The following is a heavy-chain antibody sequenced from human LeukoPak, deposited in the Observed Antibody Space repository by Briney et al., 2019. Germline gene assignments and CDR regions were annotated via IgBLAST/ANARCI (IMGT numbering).Heavy chain of an antibody. CDR2: TYYKSKWYN. CDR3: ARDSLGGPLFDY. J-gene: IGHJ4*02. Sequence: SQTLSLTFAISGDSDSSNNAAWNWIRQSPSRGLEWLGRTYYKSKWYNDYAVSVKSRISINPDTSKNQFSLQLNSVTPEDTAVYYCARDSLGGPLFDYWGQGTLVTVSS. V-gene: IGHV6-1*01. CDR1: GDSDSSNNAA. D-gene: IGHD3-16*01.